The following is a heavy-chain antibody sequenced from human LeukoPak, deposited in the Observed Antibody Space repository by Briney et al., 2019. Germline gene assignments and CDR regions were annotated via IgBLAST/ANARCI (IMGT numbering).Heavy chain of an antibody. D-gene: IGHD2-21*01. V-gene: IGHV1-8*01. Sequence: GASVKVSCKASGYTFTSYDINWVRQATGQGLEWMGWMNPNSGNTGYARKFQGRVTMTRSTSISTAYMELSSLRFEDTAVYYCTRSVRNGHIDYWGQGTLVTVSS. CDR3: TRSVRNGHIDY. CDR1: GYTFTSYD. CDR2: MNPNSGNT. J-gene: IGHJ4*02.